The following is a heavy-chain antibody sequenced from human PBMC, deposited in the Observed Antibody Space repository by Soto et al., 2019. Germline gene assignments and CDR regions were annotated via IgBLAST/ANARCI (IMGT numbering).Heavy chain of an antibody. V-gene: IGHV1-8*01. J-gene: IGHJ6*02. D-gene: IGHD6-13*01. CDR1: GYTFTSYD. CDR2: MNPNSGNT. CDR3: ARGRMYSSSWYDFRGYYYGMDV. Sequence: ASVKVSCKASGYTFTSYDINWVRQATGQGLEWMGWMNPNSGNTGYAQKFQGRVTMTGNTSISTAYMELSSLRSEDTAVYYCARGRMYSSSWYDFRGYYYGMDVWGQGTTVTVSS.